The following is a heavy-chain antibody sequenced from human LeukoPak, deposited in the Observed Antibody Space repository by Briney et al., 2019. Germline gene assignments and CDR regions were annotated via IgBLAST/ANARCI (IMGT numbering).Heavy chain of an antibody. CDR1: GGSINSDIYY. D-gene: IGHD1-1*01. J-gene: IGHJ5*02. Sequence: SQTLSLTCTVSGGSINSDIYYWTWIRQPAGKGLEWIGRVYNTGGTNYNPSLESRVTILVDTSKNQFSLILSSVTAADTAVYYCARGGRYNWNANPNWFDPWGQGTLVTVSS. CDR2: VYNTGGT. CDR3: ARGGRYNWNANPNWFDP. V-gene: IGHV4-61*02.